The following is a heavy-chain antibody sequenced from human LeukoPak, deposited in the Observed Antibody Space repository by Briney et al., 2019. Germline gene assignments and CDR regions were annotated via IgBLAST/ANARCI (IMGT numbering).Heavy chain of an antibody. V-gene: IGHV1-69*04. D-gene: IGHD2-21*02. CDR3: ARAIAVVTAIRGFDP. J-gene: IGHJ5*02. CDR1: GGTXSSYA. Sequence: SVKVSCKASGGTXSSYAISWVRQAPGQGLEWMGRIIPILGIANYAQKFQGRVTITADKSTSTAYMELSSLRSEDTAVYYCARAIAVVTAIRGFDPWGQGALVTVSS. CDR2: IIPILGIA.